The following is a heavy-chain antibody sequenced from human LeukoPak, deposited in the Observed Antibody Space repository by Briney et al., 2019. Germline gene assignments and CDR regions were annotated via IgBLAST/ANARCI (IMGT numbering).Heavy chain of an antibody. CDR2: RNPNNANT. Sequence: ASVRVSFKSSGYTFTNYDINWMRQATCQGLEWMGWRNPNNANTGYAQTFHGRVTMTTNNSKSTPYNELRSLRTDDTAEYYYASVSGCDPRLSGFDSWGEGTLVTVSS. CDR1: GYTFTNYD. V-gene: IGHV1-8*01. CDR3: ASVSGCDPRLSGFDS. J-gene: IGHJ4*02. D-gene: IGHD3-22*01.